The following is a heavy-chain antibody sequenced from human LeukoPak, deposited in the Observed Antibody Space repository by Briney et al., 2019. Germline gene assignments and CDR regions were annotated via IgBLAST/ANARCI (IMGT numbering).Heavy chain of an antibody. CDR1: GYTFTSYG. J-gene: IGHJ5*02. V-gene: IGHV1-18*01. D-gene: IGHD3-10*01. CDR2: ISAHNGDT. CDR3: ARDRGRAPFDP. Sequence: ASVKVSCKASGYTFTSYGISWVRQAPGQGLEWMGWISAHNGDTHHAQNLQGRVTMTTDTSTSTAYMELRSLRSDDTAVYYCARDRGRAPFDPWGQGTLVTVSS.